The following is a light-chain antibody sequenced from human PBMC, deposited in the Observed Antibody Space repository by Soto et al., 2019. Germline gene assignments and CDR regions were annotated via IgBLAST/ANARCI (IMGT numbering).Light chain of an antibody. Sequence: GARVTITCRASQSISLWLAWYQRKPGKAPNLLIYDASSLQSGVPSRFSGSGSGREFTLTISGLQPDDFATYYCQQYNSFSHLSFGQGTKVEIK. CDR2: DAS. V-gene: IGKV1-5*01. CDR3: QQYNSFSHLS. CDR1: QSISLW. J-gene: IGKJ2*01.